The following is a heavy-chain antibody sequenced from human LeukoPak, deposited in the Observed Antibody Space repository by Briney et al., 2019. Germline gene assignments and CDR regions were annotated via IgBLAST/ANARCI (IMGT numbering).Heavy chain of an antibody. CDR1: GFTFSSYS. CDR3: AKPSIVVVVAATGSDY. V-gene: IGHV3-21*01. J-gene: IGHJ4*02. D-gene: IGHD2-15*01. Sequence: GGSLRLSCAASGFTFSSYSMNWVRQAPGKGLEWVSSISSSSSYIYYADSVKGRFTISRDNAKNSLYLQMNSLRAEDTAVYYCAKPSIVVVVAATGSDYWGQGTPVTVSS. CDR2: ISSSSSYI.